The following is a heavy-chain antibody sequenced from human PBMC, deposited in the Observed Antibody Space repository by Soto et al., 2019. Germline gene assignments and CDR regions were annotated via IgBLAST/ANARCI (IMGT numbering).Heavy chain of an antibody. Sequence: SGPTLVKPTQTLTLTCTFSGFSLSTSGVGVGWIRQPPGKALEWLALIYWNDDKRYSPSLKSRLTITKDTSKNQVVLTMTNMDPVDTATYYCAHWYYYDSSGYYYYFDYWGQGTLVTVSS. CDR1: GFSLSTSGVG. D-gene: IGHD3-22*01. J-gene: IGHJ4*02. CDR2: IYWNDDK. V-gene: IGHV2-5*01. CDR3: AHWYYYDSSGYYYYFDY.